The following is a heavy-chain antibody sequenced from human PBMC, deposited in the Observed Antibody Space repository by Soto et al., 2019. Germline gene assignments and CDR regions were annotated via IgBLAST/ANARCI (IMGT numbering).Heavy chain of an antibody. CDR2: SRNKAKSYTT. CDR3: ARTTCGDRDY. V-gene: IGHV3-72*01. Sequence: EVQLVESGGGLVQPGGSLRLSCAIFGFTLSDHYMDWIRHAPGKGLEWVGRSRNKAKSYTTDYAASVKGRVTISRDDSQNSLYLQLNSLKTEDTAVYYCARTTCGDRDYWGQGTLVTVSS. CDR1: GFTLSDHY. D-gene: IGHD2-21*01. J-gene: IGHJ4*02.